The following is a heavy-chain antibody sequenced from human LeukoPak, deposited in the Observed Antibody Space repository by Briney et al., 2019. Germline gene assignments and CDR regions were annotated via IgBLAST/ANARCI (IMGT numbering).Heavy chain of an antibody. CDR3: ARFSSGCSTASCYLTY. D-gene: IGHD2-2*01. CDR1: GGSLSSHF. V-gene: IGHV4-59*11. J-gene: IGHJ4*02. CDR2: IYYTGTT. Sequence: SETLSLTCTVSGGSLSSHFWSWIRQPPGKGLELIGHIYYTGTTYYNPSLNSRVTISLDTSRNQCSLRLTSVTAADTAVYYCARFSSGCSTASCYLTYWGQGTLVTVSS.